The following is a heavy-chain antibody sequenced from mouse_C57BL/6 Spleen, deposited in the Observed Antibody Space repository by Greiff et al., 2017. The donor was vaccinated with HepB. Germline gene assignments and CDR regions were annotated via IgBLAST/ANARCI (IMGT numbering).Heavy chain of an antibody. D-gene: IGHD2-4*01. CDR1: GFTFSDYG. CDR3: ASPDYGTAWFAY. Sequence: EVKLVESGGGLVKPGGSLKLSCAASGFTFSDYGMHWVRQAPEKGLEWVAYISSGSSTIYYADTVKGRFTISRDNAKNTLFLQMTSLRSEDTAMYYCASPDYGTAWFAYWGQGTLVTVSA. CDR2: ISSGSSTI. J-gene: IGHJ3*01. V-gene: IGHV5-17*01.